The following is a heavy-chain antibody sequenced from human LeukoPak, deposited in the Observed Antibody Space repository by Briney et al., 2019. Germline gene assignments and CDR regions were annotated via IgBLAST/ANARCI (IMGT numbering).Heavy chain of an antibody. Sequence: GGTLRLSCAASGFTFSSYGMSWVRQAPGKGLEWVSAISGSGGSTYYADSVKGRFTISRYNSKNTLYLQMNSLRAEDTAVYYCAKDCDSSGWYYFDYWGQGTLVTVSS. V-gene: IGHV3-23*01. J-gene: IGHJ4*02. D-gene: IGHD3-22*01. CDR3: AKDCDSSGWYYFDY. CDR1: GFTFSSYG. CDR2: ISGSGGST.